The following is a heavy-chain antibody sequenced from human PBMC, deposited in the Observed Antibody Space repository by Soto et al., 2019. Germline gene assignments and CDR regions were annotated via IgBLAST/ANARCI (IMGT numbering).Heavy chain of an antibody. J-gene: IGHJ3*02. D-gene: IGHD3-22*01. CDR2: IHYSGNT. V-gene: IGHV4-39*01. CDR1: GGSISSTYYY. Sequence: QLLLQESGPGLVKPSETLSLTCTVSGGSISSTYYYWGWIRQPPGTGLEWIGAIHYSGNTYYNPSHKSRITISVDTSKNQFSLKLNSVTAADTAVYCCARRVYYGSSDYYRPLAFDIWGRGTMVTVSS. CDR3: ARRVYYGSSDYYRPLAFDI.